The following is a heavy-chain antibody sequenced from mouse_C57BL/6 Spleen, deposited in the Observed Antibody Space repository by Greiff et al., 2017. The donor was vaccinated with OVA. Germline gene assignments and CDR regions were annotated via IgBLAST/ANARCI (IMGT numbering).Heavy chain of an antibody. Sequence: QVQLKQPGAELVRPGSSVKLSCKASGYTFTSYWMHWVKQTPIQGLEWIGNIDPSDSETHYNQKFKDKATLTVDKSSSTAYMQLSSLTSEDSAVYYCARDYYASSPPFDYWGQGTTLTVSS. J-gene: IGHJ2*01. CDR2: IDPSDSET. V-gene: IGHV1-52*01. D-gene: IGHD1-1*01. CDR3: ARDYYASSPPFDY. CDR1: GYTFTSYW.